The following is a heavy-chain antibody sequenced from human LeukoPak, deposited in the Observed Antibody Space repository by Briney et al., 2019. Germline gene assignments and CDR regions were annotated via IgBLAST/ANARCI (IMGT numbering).Heavy chain of an antibody. J-gene: IGHJ4*02. CDR2: IWYDGSNK. CDR1: GFTFSSYG. CDR3: ARDIIPRTYYDYVWGSRTSRNYFDY. Sequence: PGGSLRLSCAASGFTFSSYGMHWVRQAPGKGLEWVAVIWYDGSNKYYADSVKGRFTISRDNSKNTLYLQMNSLRAEDTAVYYCARDIIPRTYYDYVWGSRTSRNYFDYWGQGTLVTVSS. V-gene: IGHV3-33*01. D-gene: IGHD3-16*01.